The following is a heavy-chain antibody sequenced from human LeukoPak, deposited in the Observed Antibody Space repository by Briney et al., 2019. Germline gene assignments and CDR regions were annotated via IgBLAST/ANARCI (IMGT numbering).Heavy chain of an antibody. CDR2: INHSGST. Sequence: LRLSCAASGFTFSSYEMNWVRQPPGKGLEWIGEINHSGSTNYNPSLKSRVTISVDTSKNQFSLKLSSVTAADTAVYYCARGRRNYYGSGRHWHAFDIWGQGTMVTVSS. J-gene: IGHJ3*02. D-gene: IGHD3-10*01. CDR3: ARGRRNYYGSGRHWHAFDI. CDR1: GFTFSSYE. V-gene: IGHV4-34*01.